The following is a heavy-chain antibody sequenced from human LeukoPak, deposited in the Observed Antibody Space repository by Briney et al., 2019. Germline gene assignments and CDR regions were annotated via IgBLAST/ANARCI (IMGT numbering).Heavy chain of an antibody. Sequence: GGSLRLSCAASGFTFSSYWMSWVRQAPGKGLEWVANIKQDGSEKYYVDSVKGRFTISRDNAKNSLYLQMNSLRAEDTAVYYCTETLFCSGGSCSKFDYWAREPWSPSPQ. CDR3: TETLFCSGGSCSKFDY. CDR1: GFTFSSYW. D-gene: IGHD2-15*01. V-gene: IGHV3-7*01. J-gene: IGHJ4*02. CDR2: IKQDGSEK.